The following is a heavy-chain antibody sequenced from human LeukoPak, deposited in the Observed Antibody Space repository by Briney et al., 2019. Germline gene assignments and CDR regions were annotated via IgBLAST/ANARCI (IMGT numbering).Heavy chain of an antibody. CDR3: ASVGTVTRYYYYGMDV. V-gene: IGHV3-11*01. CDR1: GFTFSDYY. J-gene: IGHJ6*02. Sequence: PGRSLRLSCAASGFTFSDYYMSWIRQAPGKGLEWVSYISSSGSTIYYADSVKGRFTISRDNAKNSLYLQMNSLRAEDTAVYYCASVGTVTRYYYYGMDVWGQGTTVTVSS. CDR2: ISSSGSTI. D-gene: IGHD4-11*01.